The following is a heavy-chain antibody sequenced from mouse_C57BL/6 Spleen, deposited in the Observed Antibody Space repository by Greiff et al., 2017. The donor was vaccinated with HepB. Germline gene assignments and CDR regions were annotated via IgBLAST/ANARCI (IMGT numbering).Heavy chain of an antibody. CDR1: GYSITSGYY. V-gene: IGHV3-6*01. J-gene: IGHJ4*01. CDR2: LSYDGSN. Sequence: EVQLQQSGPGLVKPSPSLSLTCSVTGYSITSGYYWNWIRQFPGNKLEWMGYLSYDGSNNYNPSLKNRTSITRDTSKNQFFLKLNSVTTEDTATYCGARGGNFYAMDYWGQGTSVTVSS. CDR3: ARGGNFYAMDY.